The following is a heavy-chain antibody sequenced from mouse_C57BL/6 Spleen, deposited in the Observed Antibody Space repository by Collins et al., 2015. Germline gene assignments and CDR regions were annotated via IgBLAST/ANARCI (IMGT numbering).Heavy chain of an antibody. V-gene: IGHV1-9*01. D-gene: IGHD2-5*01. Sequence: VKMSCKASGYTFTSYWITWVKQRPGHGLEWIGEILPGSGSTNYNEKFKGKATFTADTSSNTAYMQLSSLTTEDSAIYYCASLYSNYGGFFAYWGQGTLVTVSA. J-gene: IGHJ3*01. CDR3: ASLYSNYGGFFAY. CDR1: GYTFTSYW. CDR2: ILPGSGST.